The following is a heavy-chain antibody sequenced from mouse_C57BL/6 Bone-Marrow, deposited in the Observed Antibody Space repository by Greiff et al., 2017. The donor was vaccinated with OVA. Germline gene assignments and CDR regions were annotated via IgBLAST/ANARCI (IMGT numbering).Heavy chain of an antibody. CDR1: GFSLSTFGMG. V-gene: IGHV8-8*01. CDR3: ARMGYGSTPYYFDY. Sequence: QVTLKVSGPGILQPSQTLSLTCSFSGFSLSTFGMGVGWIRQPSGKGLEWLAHIWWDYDKYYNPALKSRLTISKATSKNQVFLKIANVDTADTATYYCARMGYGSTPYYFDYWGQGTTLTVSS. CDR2: IWWDYDK. J-gene: IGHJ2*01. D-gene: IGHD1-1*01.